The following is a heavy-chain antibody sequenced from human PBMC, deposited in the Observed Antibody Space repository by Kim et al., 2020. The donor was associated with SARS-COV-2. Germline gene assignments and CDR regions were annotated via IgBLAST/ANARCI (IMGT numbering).Heavy chain of an antibody. CDR2: IGTTHST. CDR3: SKKPSGNYPFDY. Sequence: GGSLRLSCAASGFTFSAYYMTWVRQAPGKGLEWVSTIGTTHSTDYADSVRGRFTISRDNSKNTLFLQVNSLSAEDTAIYFCSKKPSGNYPFDYWGQGTL. J-gene: IGHJ4*02. D-gene: IGHD1-26*01. CDR1: GFTFSAYY. V-gene: IGHV3-23*01.